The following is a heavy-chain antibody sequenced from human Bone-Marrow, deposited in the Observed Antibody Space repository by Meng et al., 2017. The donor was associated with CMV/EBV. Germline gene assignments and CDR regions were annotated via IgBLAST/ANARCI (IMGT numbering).Heavy chain of an antibody. CDR1: GYTFTSYY. CDR2: LTPSGGST. J-gene: IGHJ6*04. D-gene: IGHD3-10*01. Sequence: ASVKVSCKASGYTFTSYYMHWVRQAPGQGLECMGILTPSGGSTSYAQKFQGRVTMTRDTSTSTVYMELSSLRSEDTAVYYCTRDDSGGMDVLSEGTTAAFSS. V-gene: IGHV1-46*01. CDR3: TRDDSGGMDV.